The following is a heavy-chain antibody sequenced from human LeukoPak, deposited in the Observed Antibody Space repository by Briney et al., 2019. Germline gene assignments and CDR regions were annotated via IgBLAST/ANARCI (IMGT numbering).Heavy chain of an antibody. V-gene: IGHV1-18*01. CDR2: ISVYNGNT. Sequence: GASVKVSCKASGYTFSSYGISWVRQAPGQGLEWMGWISVYNGNTNYAQKLQGRVTMTTDTSTSTAYMELRSLRSDDTAVYYCARESTVVTASYVDYWGQGTLVTVSS. CDR3: ARESTVVTASYVDY. CDR1: GYTFSSYG. J-gene: IGHJ4*02. D-gene: IGHD4-23*01.